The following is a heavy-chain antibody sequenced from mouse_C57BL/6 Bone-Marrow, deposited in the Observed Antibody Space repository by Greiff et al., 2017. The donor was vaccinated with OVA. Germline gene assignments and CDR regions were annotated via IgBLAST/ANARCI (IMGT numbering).Heavy chain of an antibody. CDR2: ISSGGSYT. CDR3: AGQGIGEWLLPAMDY. J-gene: IGHJ4*01. V-gene: IGHV5-6*01. CDR1: GFTFSSYG. Sequence: EVHLVESGGDLVKPGGSLKLSCAASGFTFSSYGMSWVRQTPDKRLEWVATISSGGSYTYYPDSVKGRFTISRDNAKHTLYLQMSSLKSEDTAMYYCAGQGIGEWLLPAMDYWGKGTSVTVSS. D-gene: IGHD2-3*01.